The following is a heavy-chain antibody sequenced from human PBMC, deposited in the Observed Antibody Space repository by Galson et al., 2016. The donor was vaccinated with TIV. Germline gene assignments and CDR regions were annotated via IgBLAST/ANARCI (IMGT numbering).Heavy chain of an antibody. J-gene: IGHJ4*02. D-gene: IGHD1-20*01. CDR3: ARPSRYNWNGNIDH. CDR2: IYYTGRA. V-gene: IGHV4-39*02. CDR1: GDSVSSPNYY. Sequence: SETLSLTCTVSGDSVSSPNYYWGWIRQPPGKGLEWIGFIYYTGRAYYNPSLKSRVPILVDTYHNHFTLRLRSVTAADRAVDYCARPSRYNWNGNIDHWGQGALVTVSS.